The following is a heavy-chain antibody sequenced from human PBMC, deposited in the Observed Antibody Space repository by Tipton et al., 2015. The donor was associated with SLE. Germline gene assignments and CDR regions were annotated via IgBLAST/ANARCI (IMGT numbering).Heavy chain of an antibody. CDR2: IYYSGST. Sequence: TLSLTCTVSGGSISSYYWSWIRQPPGKGLEWIGYIYYSGSTNYNPSLKSRVTISVDTSKNQFSLKLSSVTAADTAVYYCARGPPFDYWGRGTLVTVSS. V-gene: IGHV4-59*12. CDR1: GGSISSYY. J-gene: IGHJ4*02. CDR3: ARGPPFDY.